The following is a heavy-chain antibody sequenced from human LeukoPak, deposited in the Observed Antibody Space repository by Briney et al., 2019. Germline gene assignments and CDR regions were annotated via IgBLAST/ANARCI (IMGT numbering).Heavy chain of an antibody. CDR1: GFSFSSYW. D-gene: IGHD2-2*01. CDR3: ARRRCTSTSCFADY. Sequence: PGGPLRLSCAASGFSFSSYWMSWVRQAPGKGLEWVANIKQDGIERYYVDSVKGRFTISRDNAKNSLHLQMNSLRAEDTAVYYCARRRCTSTSCFADYWGQGTLVTVSS. J-gene: IGHJ4*02. V-gene: IGHV3-7*01. CDR2: IKQDGIER.